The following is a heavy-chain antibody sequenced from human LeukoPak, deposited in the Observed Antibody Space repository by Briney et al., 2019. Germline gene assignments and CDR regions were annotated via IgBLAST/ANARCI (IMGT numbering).Heavy chain of an antibody. J-gene: IGHJ4*02. CDR1: GFTFSSYA. Sequence: GGSLRLSCAASGFTFSSYAMSWVRQAPGKGLEWVSSISGSGGNTYYADSVKGRVTISRDNSKNTLHLQMSSLRAEDTAIYYCARDSPESHFDYWGQGTLVTVSS. CDR2: ISGSGGNT. V-gene: IGHV3-23*01. CDR3: ARDSPESHFDY.